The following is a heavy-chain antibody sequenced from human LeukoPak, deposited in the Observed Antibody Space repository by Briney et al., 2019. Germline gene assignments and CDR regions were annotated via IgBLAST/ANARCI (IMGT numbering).Heavy chain of an antibody. V-gene: IGHV3-21*01. D-gene: IGHD1-7*01. CDR1: GFTFSSYS. Sequence: PGGSLRLSCAASGFTFSSYSMNWVRQAPGKGLEWVSSISSSSSYIYYADSVKGRFTISRDNAKNSLHLQMNSLRAEDTAVYYCARDGQTGTTVYWGQGTLVTVPS. CDR3: ARDGQTGTTVY. J-gene: IGHJ4*02. CDR2: ISSSSSYI.